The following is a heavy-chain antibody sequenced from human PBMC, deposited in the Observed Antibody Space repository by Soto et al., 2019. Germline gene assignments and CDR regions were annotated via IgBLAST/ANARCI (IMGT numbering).Heavy chain of an antibody. CDR3: TTDPDYEILTGGNYYYYGMDV. Sequence: SLRLSCAASGFTFSNAWMNWVRQAPGKGLEWVGRIKSKTDGGTTDYAAPVKGRFTISRDDSKNTLYLQMNSLKTEDTAVYYCTTDPDYEILTGGNYYYYGMDVWGQGTTVTVSS. J-gene: IGHJ6*02. CDR2: IKSKTDGGTT. V-gene: IGHV3-15*07. CDR1: GFTFSNAW. D-gene: IGHD3-9*01.